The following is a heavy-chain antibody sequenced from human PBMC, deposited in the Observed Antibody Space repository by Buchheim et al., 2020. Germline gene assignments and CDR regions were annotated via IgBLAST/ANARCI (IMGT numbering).Heavy chain of an antibody. J-gene: IGHJ6*02. CDR1: GYTFTGYY. CDR2: INPNSGGT. V-gene: IGHV1-2*04. CDR3: ARGVRYSYGYIVGYYYYGMDV. D-gene: IGHD5-18*01. Sequence: QVQLVQSGAEVKKPGASVKVSCKVSGYTFTGYYMHWVRQAPGQGLEWMGWINPNSGGTNYAQKFQGWVTMTRDTSISTAYMELSRLRSDDTAVYYCARGVRYSYGYIVGYYYYGMDVWGQGTT.